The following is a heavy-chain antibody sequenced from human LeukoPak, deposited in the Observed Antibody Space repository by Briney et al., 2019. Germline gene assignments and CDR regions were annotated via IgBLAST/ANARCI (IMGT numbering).Heavy chain of an antibody. V-gene: IGHV4-34*01. CDR1: GGSFSGYY. Sequence: KPSETLSLTCAVYGGSFSGYYWSWIRQPPGKGLEWIGEINHSGSTNYNPSLKSRVTISVDTSKNQFSLKLSSVTAADTAVYYCARDLLLWFGEDWFDPWGQGTLVTVSS. CDR3: ARDLLLWFGEDWFDP. J-gene: IGHJ5*02. D-gene: IGHD3-10*01. CDR2: INHSGST.